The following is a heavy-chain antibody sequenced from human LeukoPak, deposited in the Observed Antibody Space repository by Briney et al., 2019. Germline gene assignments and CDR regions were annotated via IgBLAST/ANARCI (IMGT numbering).Heavy chain of an antibody. D-gene: IGHD3-10*01. J-gene: IGHJ6*03. CDR3: ARRGRSPGFAGKFTHYYYMDV. Sequence: KSSETLSLTCTASGGSIISDSWTWIRQPPGKELEWIGYLYDSGSTKYNPSLKSRVTISVDTSKSQFSLKVTSVTAADTAVYFCARRGRSPGFAGKFTHYYYMDVWGEGTAVTVSS. V-gene: IGHV4-59*08. CDR2: LYDSGST. CDR1: GGSIISDS.